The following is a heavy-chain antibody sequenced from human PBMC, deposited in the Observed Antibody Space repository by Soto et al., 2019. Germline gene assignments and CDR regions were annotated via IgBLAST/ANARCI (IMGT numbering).Heavy chain of an antibody. CDR3: ARDLPLAAAGNWFDP. D-gene: IGHD6-13*01. Sequence: GGSLRLSCAASGFTFSSYWMSWVRQAPGKGLEWVANIKQDGSEKYYVDSVKGRFTISRDNAKNSLYLQMNSLRAEDTAVYYCARDLPLAAAGNWFDPWGQGTLVTVSS. CDR1: GFTFSSYW. V-gene: IGHV3-7*01. CDR2: IKQDGSEK. J-gene: IGHJ5*02.